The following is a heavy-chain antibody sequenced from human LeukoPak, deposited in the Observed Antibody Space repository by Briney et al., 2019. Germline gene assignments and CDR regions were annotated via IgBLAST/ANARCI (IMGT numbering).Heavy chain of an antibody. V-gene: IGHV3-74*01. CDR1: GFTFSSNW. CDR3: ARGGPFGAY. J-gene: IGHJ4*02. Sequence: GGSLRLSCAASGFTFSSNWMHWVRQAPGKGLVWVSRSNEDGCTTNYADSVKGRFTISRDNAKNSLYLQMNSLRAEDTAVYYCARGGPFGAYWGQGTLVTVSS. CDR2: SNEDGCTT. D-gene: IGHD2-21*01.